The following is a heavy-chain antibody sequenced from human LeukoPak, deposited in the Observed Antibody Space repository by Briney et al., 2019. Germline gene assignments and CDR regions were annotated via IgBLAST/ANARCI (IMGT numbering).Heavy chain of an antibody. D-gene: IGHD3-10*01. V-gene: IGHV3-48*01. CDR3: ARDGTWFGELFVY. CDR2: ISSSSSTI. CDR1: GFTFSSYS. Sequence: GGSLRLSCAASGFTFSSYSMNWVCQAPGKGLEWVSYISSSSSTIYYADSVKGRFTISRDNAKNSLYLQMNSLRAGDTAVYYCARDGTWFGELFVYWGQGTLVTVSS. J-gene: IGHJ4*02.